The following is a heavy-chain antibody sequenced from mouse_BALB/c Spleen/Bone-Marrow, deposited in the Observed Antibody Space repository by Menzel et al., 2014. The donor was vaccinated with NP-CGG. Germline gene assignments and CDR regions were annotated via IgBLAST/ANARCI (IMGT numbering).Heavy chain of an antibody. CDR3: ARPDYYGSSSWFTY. CDR1: GFDFSSYW. J-gene: IGHJ3*01. Sequence: EVQGVESGGGLVQPGGSLKLSCAASGFDFSSYWMSWVRQAPGKGLEWIGEINPDSSTINYTPSLKDRFIISRDNAKNTLYLQMSKVRSGDTALYYCARPDYYGSSSWFTYWGQGTLVTVSA. CDR2: INPDSSTI. V-gene: IGHV4-1*02. D-gene: IGHD1-1*01.